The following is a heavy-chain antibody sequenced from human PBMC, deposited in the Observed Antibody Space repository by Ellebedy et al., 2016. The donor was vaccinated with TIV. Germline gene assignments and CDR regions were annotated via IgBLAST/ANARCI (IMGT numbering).Heavy chain of an antibody. J-gene: IGHJ6*02. CDR1: GYTFTSYG. Sequence: ASVKVSXKASGYTFTSYGISWVRQAPGQGLEWMGWISAYNGNTNYAQKLQGRVTMTTDTSTSTAYMELRSLRSDDTAVYYCATGFWSGRYSGYDCGMDVWGQGTTVTVSS. CDR3: ATGFWSGRYSGYDCGMDV. D-gene: IGHD5-12*01. V-gene: IGHV1-18*01. CDR2: ISAYNGNT.